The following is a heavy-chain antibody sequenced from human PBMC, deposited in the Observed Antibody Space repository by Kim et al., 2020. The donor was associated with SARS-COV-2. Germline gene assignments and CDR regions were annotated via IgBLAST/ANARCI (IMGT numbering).Heavy chain of an antibody. CDR2: V. J-gene: IGHJ4*02. V-gene: IGHV3-21*01. CDR3: ARWMLGVGALDY. Sequence: VYHSESVRGRFNISRDNAKNSLYLQMNSLRAEDTAVYYCARWMLGVGALDYWGQGTLVTVSS. D-gene: IGHD1-26*01.